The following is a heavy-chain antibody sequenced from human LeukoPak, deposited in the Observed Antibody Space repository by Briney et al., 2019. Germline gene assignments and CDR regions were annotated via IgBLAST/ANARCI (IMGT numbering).Heavy chain of an antibody. V-gene: IGHV1-69*05. J-gene: IGHJ4*02. Sequence: ASVKVSCKASGGTFSSYAISWVRQAPGQGLEWMGGIIPIFGTANYAQKFQGRVTITTDESTSTAYMELSSLRSEDTAVYYCARVSHCSSTSCYLFDYWGQGTLVTVST. CDR1: GGTFSSYA. CDR3: ARVSHCSSTSCYLFDY. D-gene: IGHD2-2*01. CDR2: IIPIFGTA.